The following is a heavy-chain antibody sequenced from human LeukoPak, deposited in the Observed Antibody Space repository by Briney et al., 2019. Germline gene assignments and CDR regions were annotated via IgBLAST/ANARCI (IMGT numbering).Heavy chain of an antibody. J-gene: IGHJ3*02. V-gene: IGHV4-59*01. D-gene: IGHD2-2*03. CDR3: ARDDWIPGFCSSSSSCSDAFDI. CDR2: IYYSGST. Sequence: SETLSLTCTVSGGSMRSYCWSWIRQPPGKGLEWIGYIYYSGSTNYNPSLKSRVTISVDTSKNQFSLKLSSVTVADTAVYYCARDDWIPGFCSSSSSCSDAFDIWGHGTMVTVSS. CDR1: GGSMRSYC.